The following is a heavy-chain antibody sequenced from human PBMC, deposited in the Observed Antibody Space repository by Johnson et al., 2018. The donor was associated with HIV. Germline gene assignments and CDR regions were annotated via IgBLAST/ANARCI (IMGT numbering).Heavy chain of an antibody. CDR3: ARGFVRITMILVADAFDI. J-gene: IGHJ3*02. V-gene: IGHV3-30*03. D-gene: IGHD3-22*01. CDR2: ITFEGSDK. Sequence: QVQLVESGGGVVQPGRSLRLSCAASGFTFSNYGMHWVRQAPGKGLEWVAVITFEGSDKYYADSVKGRVTISRDNTKNSLYLQMNSLRAEDTALYYCARGFVRITMILVADAFDIWGQGTMVTVSS. CDR1: GFTFSNYG.